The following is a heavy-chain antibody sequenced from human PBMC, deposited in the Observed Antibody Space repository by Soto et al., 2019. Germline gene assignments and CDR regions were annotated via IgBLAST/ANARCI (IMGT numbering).Heavy chain of an antibody. CDR3: ARQTTYSGSWHDY. CDR2: IYSSGSI. D-gene: IGHD6-13*01. J-gene: IGHJ4*02. Sequence: PSETLSRTFSVSVDSSRNYYWNWIRHPAGKGLQWIGRIYSSGSINYNPSLKSRVTMSVDTSKNQFSLKLTSVTAADTAVYYCARQTTYSGSWHDYWGQGPLVTVSS. V-gene: IGHV4-4*07. CDR1: VDSSRNYY.